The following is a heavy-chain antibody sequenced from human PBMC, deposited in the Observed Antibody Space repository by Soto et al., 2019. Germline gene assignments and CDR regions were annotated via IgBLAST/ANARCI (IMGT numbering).Heavy chain of an antibody. D-gene: IGHD6-13*01. J-gene: IGHJ4*02. Sequence: SVKVSCKASGGTFSSYAISWVRQAPGQGLECMGGIIPIFGTANYAQKFQGRVTITADESTSTAYMELSSLRSEDTAVYYCARDLAAAGSYVPNLFDYWGQGTLVTVSS. CDR1: GGTFSSYA. CDR3: ARDLAAAGSYVPNLFDY. CDR2: IIPIFGTA. V-gene: IGHV1-69*13.